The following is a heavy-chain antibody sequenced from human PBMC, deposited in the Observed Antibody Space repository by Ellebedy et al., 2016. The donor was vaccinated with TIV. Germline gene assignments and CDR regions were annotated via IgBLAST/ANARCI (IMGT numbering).Heavy chain of an antibody. CDR2: IYYSGST. CDR1: GGSINSAGYY. V-gene: IGHV4-31*03. CDR3: VCRDDY. J-gene: IGHJ4*02. Sequence: SETLSLTCTVSGGSINSAGYYWSWVRQHPGKGLEWIGNIYYSGSTYYNPSLRSRLTMSLHTSKNQFSRKLSSVTAADTAVYYFVCRDDYWGQGTLVTVSS.